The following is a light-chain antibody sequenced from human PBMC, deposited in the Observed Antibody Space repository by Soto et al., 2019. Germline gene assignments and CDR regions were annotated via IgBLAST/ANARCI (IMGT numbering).Light chain of an antibody. J-gene: IGKJ2*01. CDR3: QHGYVAPYN. CDR1: QSISSW. V-gene: IGKV1-5*01. Sequence: DIQMTQSPSTLSASVGDRVTITCRASQSISSWLARYQQKPGKAPKLLIYAASSLQSGVPSRFSGSGSGTDFTLTIRSLQPEDFATYYCQHGYVAPYNFGQGTKVDIK. CDR2: AAS.